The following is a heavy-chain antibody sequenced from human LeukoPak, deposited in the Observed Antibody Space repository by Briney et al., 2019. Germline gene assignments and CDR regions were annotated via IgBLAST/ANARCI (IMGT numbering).Heavy chain of an antibody. D-gene: IGHD3-16*01. CDR1: GFTFSSYA. CDR2: ISHSGATT. CDR3: VRGPRYYDDSGFHYGVFDI. J-gene: IGHJ3*02. V-gene: IGHV3-23*01. Sequence: GGSLRLSCVASGFTFSSYAMSWVRQAPGKGLEWVSTISHSGATTYYADSVKGRFIISRDNSKNTLSLQMNSLTADDTAVYYCVRGPRYYDDSGFHYGVFDIWGQGTLVTVSS.